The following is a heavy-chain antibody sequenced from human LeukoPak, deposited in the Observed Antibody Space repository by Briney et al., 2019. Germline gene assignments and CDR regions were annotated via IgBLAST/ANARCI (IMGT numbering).Heavy chain of an antibody. Sequence: SQTLSLTCTVSGGSISSGGYYWSWIRQHPGEGLEGIGYIYYSGSTYYNPSLKSRVTISVDTSKNQFSLKLSSVTAADTAVYYCARDGITMVRGVSNWGQGTLVTVPS. D-gene: IGHD3-10*01. J-gene: IGHJ4*02. CDR2: IYYSGST. CDR1: GGSISSGGYY. CDR3: ARDGITMVRGVSN. V-gene: IGHV4-31*03.